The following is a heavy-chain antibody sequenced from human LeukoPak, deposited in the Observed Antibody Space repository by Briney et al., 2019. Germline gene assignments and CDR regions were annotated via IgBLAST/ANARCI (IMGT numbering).Heavy chain of an antibody. CDR2: INPSGGST. J-gene: IGHJ6*03. CDR1: GYTFTSYG. CDR3: ARDGGSDTAMAYFYYYYYYMDV. V-gene: IGHV1-46*01. Sequence: ASVKVSCKASGYTFTSYGISWVRQAPGQGLEWMGIINPSGGSTSYAQKFQGRVTMTRDMSTSTVYMELSSLRSEDTAVYYCARDGGSDTAMAYFYYYYYYMDVWGKGTTVTVSS. D-gene: IGHD5-18*01.